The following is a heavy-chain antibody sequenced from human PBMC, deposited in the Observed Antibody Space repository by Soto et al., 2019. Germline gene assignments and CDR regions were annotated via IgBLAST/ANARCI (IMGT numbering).Heavy chain of an antibody. D-gene: IGHD5-18*01. V-gene: IGHV3-15*07. CDR3: TTDGEDTAVGRYYYYYGMGV. CDR2: IKSETDGGTT. J-gene: IGHJ6*02. Sequence: GGSLRLSCAASSFTFNNTWVNWVRQAPGKGLEWVGRIKSETDGGTTDFAAPVQGRFTISRDDSENTLYLQMNSLKTEDTAVYYCTTDGEDTAVGRYYYYYGMGVWGQGTTVTVSS. CDR1: SFTFNNTW.